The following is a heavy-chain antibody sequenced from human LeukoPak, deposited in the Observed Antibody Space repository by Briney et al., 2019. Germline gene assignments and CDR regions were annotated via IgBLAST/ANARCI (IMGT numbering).Heavy chain of an antibody. D-gene: IGHD3-22*01. CDR1: GYTFTSYD. J-gene: IGHJ4*02. CDR3: ARDPLYYDSSGYYSIRFDY. Sequence: ASVKVSCTASGYTFTSYDFNWVRQATGQRPEWMGWMSPNSGDTGYAQKFQDRVTMTRNTSISTAYMELSSLRSEDTAVYYCARDPLYYDSSGYYSIRFDYWGQGTLVTVSS. V-gene: IGHV1-8*01. CDR2: MSPNSGDT.